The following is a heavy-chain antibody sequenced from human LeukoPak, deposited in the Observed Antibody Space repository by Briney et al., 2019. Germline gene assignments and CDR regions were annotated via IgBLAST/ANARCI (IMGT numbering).Heavy chain of an antibody. CDR2: IRSSGSTI. CDR1: GFTFSDYY. D-gene: IGHD3-16*01. Sequence: GGSLRLSCAASGFTFSDYYMSWIRQAPGKGLEWVSYIRSSGSTIYYADSVKGRFTISRDNAKNSLYLQMDSLRVEDTAVYYCARGWASEAFDYWGQGTLVTVSS. V-gene: IGHV3-11*04. CDR3: ARGWASEAFDY. J-gene: IGHJ4*02.